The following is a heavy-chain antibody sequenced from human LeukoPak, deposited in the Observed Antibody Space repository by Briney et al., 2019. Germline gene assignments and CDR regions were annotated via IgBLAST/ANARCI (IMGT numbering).Heavy chain of an antibody. V-gene: IGHV3-30*04. CDR3: ARDPPMTTDDAFDI. J-gene: IGHJ3*02. CDR1: GFTFSSYA. D-gene: IGHD4-17*01. Sequence: GGSLRLSCEVSGFTFSSYAMHWVRQAPGKGLEWVAVISSDGSKKDYADSVKGRFTISRDNSKNTLYLQMNGLRAEDTAVYYCARDPPMTTDDAFDIWGQGTMVTVSS. CDR2: ISSDGSKK.